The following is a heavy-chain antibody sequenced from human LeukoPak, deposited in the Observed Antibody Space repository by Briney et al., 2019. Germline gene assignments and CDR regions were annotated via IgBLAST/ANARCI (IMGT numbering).Heavy chain of an antibody. J-gene: IGHJ5*02. V-gene: IGHV5-51*01. CDR3: ARQTNTAMVEP. CDR1: GYSFTSYW. CDR2: IYPGDSDT. D-gene: IGHD5-18*01. Sequence: GESLKISCKGSGYSFTSYWIGWVRQMPGKGLEWMGIIYPGDSDTRYSPSFQGQVTLSAEQSISTAYLQWSSLKASDTAMYYCARQTNTAMVEPWGQGTLVTVSS.